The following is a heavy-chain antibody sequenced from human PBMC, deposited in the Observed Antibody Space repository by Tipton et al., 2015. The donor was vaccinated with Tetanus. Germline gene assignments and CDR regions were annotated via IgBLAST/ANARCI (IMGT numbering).Heavy chain of an antibody. CDR3: AGHATYYDRLSGFGF. J-gene: IGHJ3*01. CDR1: GYRFDSYW. D-gene: IGHD3-22*01. V-gene: IGHV5-51*01. CDR2: IYPGDSDT. Sequence: QLVQSGAEVKKPGESLKISCEASGYRFDSYWIGWVRQMPGKGLEWMGIIYPGDSDTSYSPAFQGQVTISADHSISTAYRQWISRGASDPARDYCAGHATYYDRLSGFGFWGQGTLVTVSS.